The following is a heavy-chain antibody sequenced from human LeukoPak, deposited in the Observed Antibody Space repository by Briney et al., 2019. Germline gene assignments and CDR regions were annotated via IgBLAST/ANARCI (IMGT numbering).Heavy chain of an antibody. D-gene: IGHD2-21*01. CDR2: IYTDGST. J-gene: IGHJ4*02. CDR3: ARAPSGCGGTCAFDS. V-gene: IGHV4-4*07. CDR1: GGSISNSF. Sequence: PSETLSLTCTVSGGSISNSFWSWIRQPAGKGLEWIGRIYTDGSTNSNPSLRSRLTMSLDTSKNQFSLKLTSVTAADTAVYLCARAPSGCGGTCAFDSWGQGTRVTVSS.